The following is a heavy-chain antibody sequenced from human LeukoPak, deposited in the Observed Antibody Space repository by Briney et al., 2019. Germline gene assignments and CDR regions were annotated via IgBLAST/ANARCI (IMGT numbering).Heavy chain of an antibody. CDR2: INPNSGGT. V-gene: IGHV1-2*02. J-gene: IGHJ4*02. CDR3: APFFYGGNAGGSVGY. CDR1: GYTFTGYY. D-gene: IGHD4-23*01. Sequence: GASVKVSCKASGYTFTGYYMHWVRQAPGQGLEWMGWINPNSGGTNYAQKFQGRVTMTRDTSISTAYMELSRLRSDDTAVYYCAPFFYGGNAGGSVGYWGQGTLVIVSS.